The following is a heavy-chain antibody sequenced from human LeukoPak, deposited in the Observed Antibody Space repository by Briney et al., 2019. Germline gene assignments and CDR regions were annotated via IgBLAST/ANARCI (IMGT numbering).Heavy chain of an antibody. D-gene: IGHD1-1*01. CDR1: GYTFTSYG. V-gene: IGHV1-18*01. CDR3: ARYQLERYAFDI. Sequence: ASVKVSCKASGYTFTSYGISWVRQAPGQGLEWMGWINPNSGGTNYAQKLQGRVTMTTDTSTSTAYMELRSLRSDDTAVYYCARYQLERYAFDIWGQGTMVTVSS. CDR2: INPNSGGT. J-gene: IGHJ3*02.